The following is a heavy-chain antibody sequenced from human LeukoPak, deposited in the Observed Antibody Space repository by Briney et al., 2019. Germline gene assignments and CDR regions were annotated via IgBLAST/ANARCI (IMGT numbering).Heavy chain of an antibody. CDR2: INPNSGGT. V-gene: IGHV1-2*06. CDR1: GYTFTGYY. CDR3: AREALLYDYALGY. J-gene: IGHJ4*02. Sequence: ASVKVSCKAPGYTFTGYYMHWVRQAPGQGLEWMGRINPNSGGTNYAQKFQGRVTMTRDTSISTAYMELSRLRSDDTAVYYCAREALLYDYALGYWGQGTLVTVSS. D-gene: IGHD3-16*01.